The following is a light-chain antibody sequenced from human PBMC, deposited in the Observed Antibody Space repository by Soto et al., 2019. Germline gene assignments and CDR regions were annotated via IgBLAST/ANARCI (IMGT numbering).Light chain of an antibody. CDR3: QQYNNRPPWT. J-gene: IGKJ1*01. CDR1: QSISSN. CDR2: GAS. V-gene: IGKV3-15*01. Sequence: EMVMTQSPATLSVSPGERATRSCRASQSISSNLAWYQQKPGQAPRLLIYGASTRATGIPARFSGSGSGTEFTLTISSLQSEDFAVYYCQQYNNRPPWTFGQGTKVEIK.